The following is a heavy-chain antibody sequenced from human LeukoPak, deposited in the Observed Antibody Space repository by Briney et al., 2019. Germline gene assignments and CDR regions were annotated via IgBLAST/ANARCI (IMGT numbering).Heavy chain of an antibody. Sequence: GGSLRLSCAASGFTFSDYYMSWIRQAPGKGLEWVSYISSSGSTIYYADSVKGRFTISRDNAKNSLYLQMNSLRAEDTAVYYCAREPAPTFGEFSDAFDIWGQGTMVTVSS. CDR3: AREPAPTFGEFSDAFDI. CDR1: GFTFSDYY. CDR2: ISSSGSTI. D-gene: IGHD3-10*01. V-gene: IGHV3-11*04. J-gene: IGHJ3*02.